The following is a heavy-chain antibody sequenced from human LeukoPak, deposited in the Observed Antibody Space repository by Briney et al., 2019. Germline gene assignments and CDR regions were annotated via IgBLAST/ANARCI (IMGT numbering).Heavy chain of an antibody. V-gene: IGHV1-69*13. J-gene: IGHJ5*02. D-gene: IGHD3-3*01. CDR3: ARAISPDFWSGYYAGRWFDP. Sequence: GASVKVSCKASGGTFSSYAISWVRQAPGQGLEWMGGIIPIFGTANYAQKFQGRVTITADESTSTAYMELSSLRSEDTAVYYCARAISPDFWSGYYAGRWFDPWGQGTLVTVSS. CDR1: GGTFSSYA. CDR2: IIPIFGTA.